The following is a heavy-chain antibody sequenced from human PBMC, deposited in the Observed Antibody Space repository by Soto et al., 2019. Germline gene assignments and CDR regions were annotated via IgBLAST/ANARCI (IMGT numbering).Heavy chain of an antibody. V-gene: IGHV1-69*04. J-gene: IGHJ6*03. CDR2: IIPILGIA. Sequence: GASVKVSCKASGGTFSSYTISWVRQAPGQGLEWMGRIIPILGIANYAQKFQGRVTITADKSTSTAYMELSSLRSEDTAVYYCARESFSTTVNEYHYYFLDVWGKGTTVTGSS. CDR3: ARESFSTTVNEYHYYFLDV. D-gene: IGHD4-4*01. CDR1: GGTFSSYT.